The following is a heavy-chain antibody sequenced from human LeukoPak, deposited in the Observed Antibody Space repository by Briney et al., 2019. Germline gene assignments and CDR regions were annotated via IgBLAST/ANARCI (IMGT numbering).Heavy chain of an antibody. V-gene: IGHV4-61*02. J-gene: IGHJ4*02. Sequence: PSETLSLTCTVSGGSISSGSYYWSWIRQPAGKGLEWIGRIYTSGSTNYNPSLKSRVTISVDTSKNQFSLKLSSVTAADTAVYYCARGMYYYDSSGYYPPSYYFDYWGQGTLVTVSS. D-gene: IGHD3-22*01. CDR3: ARGMYYYDSSGYYPPSYYFDY. CDR2: IYTSGST. CDR1: GGSISSGSYY.